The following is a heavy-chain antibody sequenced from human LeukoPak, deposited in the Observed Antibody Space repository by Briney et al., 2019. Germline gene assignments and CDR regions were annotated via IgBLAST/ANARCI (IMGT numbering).Heavy chain of an antibody. Sequence: GGSLRLSCAASGFTFSSYAMHWERQAPGKGLEWVAVISYDGSNKYYADSVKGRFTISRDNSKNTVYLQMNSLRAEDTAVYYCATYYYGSGSKKGEYYFDYWGQGTLVTVSS. J-gene: IGHJ4*02. CDR1: GFTFSSYA. V-gene: IGHV3-30*04. D-gene: IGHD3-10*01. CDR3: ATYYYGSGSKKGEYYFDY. CDR2: ISYDGSNK.